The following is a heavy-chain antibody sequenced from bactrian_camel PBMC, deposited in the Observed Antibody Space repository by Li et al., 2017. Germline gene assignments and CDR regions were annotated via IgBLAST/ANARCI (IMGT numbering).Heavy chain of an antibody. Sequence: HVQLVESGGGSVQTGGSLNLSCTSFGYSWHGNCMAWFRQAPGKEREGVAAIAPSTGSTYYDDSIKGRFTVSHVNSNNTMHLQMNSLKPEDTAVYYCAADLGWCGSAPLQREFRNWGQGTQVTVS. CDR2: IAPSTGST. D-gene: IGHD6*01. CDR1: GYSWHGNC. V-gene: IGHV3S1*01. J-gene: IGHJ4*01. CDR3: AADLGWCGSAPLQREFRN.